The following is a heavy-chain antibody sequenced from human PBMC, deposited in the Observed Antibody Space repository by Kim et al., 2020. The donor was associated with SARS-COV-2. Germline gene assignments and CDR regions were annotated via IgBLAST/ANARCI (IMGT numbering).Heavy chain of an antibody. D-gene: IGHD4-17*01. Sequence: GGSLRLSCAASGFTFGDYAMHWVRQAPGKGLEWVSGISWNSGSIGYADSVKGRFTISRDNAKNSLYLQMNSLRAEDTALYYCAKDRDYAPPDLDSLYFDYWGQGTLVTVSS. CDR2: ISWNSGSI. CDR3: AKDRDYAPPDLDSLYFDY. CDR1: GFTFGDYA. J-gene: IGHJ4*02. V-gene: IGHV3-9*01.